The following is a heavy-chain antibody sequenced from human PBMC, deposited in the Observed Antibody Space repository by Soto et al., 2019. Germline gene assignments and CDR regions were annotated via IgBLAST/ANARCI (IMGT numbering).Heavy chain of an antibody. CDR2: VNHGGST. D-gene: IGHD2-15*01. V-gene: IGHV4-34*01. CDR3: ARAAVAAGGPFDK. J-gene: IGHJ4*02. Sequence: SETLSLTCAVSGRSFSGFFWGWIRQPPGKGLEWIGEVNHGGSTNYNPSLKSRVTISSDTSKNHFSLTLRSVTAADTAVYYCARAAVAAGGPFDKWGQGAQVTVSS. CDR1: GRSFSGFF.